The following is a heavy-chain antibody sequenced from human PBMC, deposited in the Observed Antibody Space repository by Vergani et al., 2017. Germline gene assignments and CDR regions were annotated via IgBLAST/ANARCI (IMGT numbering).Heavy chain of an antibody. CDR1: GYIFKNYY. CDR3: ARSIGYCAGATCRSYYFDH. D-gene: IGHD2-21*01. J-gene: IGHJ5*02. V-gene: IGHV1-46*02. Sequence: VQLVQSGAEVRKPGASVTVSCTASGYIFKNYYIHWLRQAPGQAFEWMGILNPTTGHTTSAQKFMGRVDMTRDPSTDTSTRTVQMALSSLRSEDTAVYYCARSIGYCAGATCRSYYFDHWGQGTRVTVSS. CDR2: LNPTTGHT.